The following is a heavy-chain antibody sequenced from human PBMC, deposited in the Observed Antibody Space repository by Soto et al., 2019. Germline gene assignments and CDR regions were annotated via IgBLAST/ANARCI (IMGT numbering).Heavy chain of an antibody. CDR1: GYSFSAHG. CDR3: AGSRRSGNYLKWVGY. Sequence: QVQLVQSGAEVQRPGASVKVACQASGYSFSAHGITWVRQAPGQGLEWMGWISASNGNTKYAPGLKGRGTLKNNHTKNKAQMELRRLKPYQTAGHFLAGSRRSGNYLKWVGYWGQGTLVTVSS. CDR2: ISASNGNT. D-gene: IGHD3-3*01. V-gene: IGHV1-18*01. J-gene: IGHJ4*02.